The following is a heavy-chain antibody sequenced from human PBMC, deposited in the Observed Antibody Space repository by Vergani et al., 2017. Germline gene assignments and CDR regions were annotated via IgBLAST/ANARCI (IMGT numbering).Heavy chain of an antibody. J-gene: IGHJ4*02. V-gene: IGHV3-23*01. CDR3: AKDRRPGPYYFDY. Sequence: EVQLLESGGGLVQPGGSLRLSCAASGFTFSSYAMSWVRQAPGKGLEWVSAISGSGGSTYYADSVKGRCTISRDNSKNTLYLQMNSLRAEDTAVYYGAKDRRPGPYYFDYWGQGTLVTVSS. D-gene: IGHD7-27*01. CDR1: GFTFSSYA. CDR2: ISGSGGST.